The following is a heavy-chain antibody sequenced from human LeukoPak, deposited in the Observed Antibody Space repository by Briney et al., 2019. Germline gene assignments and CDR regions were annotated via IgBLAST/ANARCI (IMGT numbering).Heavy chain of an antibody. CDR2: INPNSGGT. J-gene: IGHJ4*02. CDR3: ARTVAAGTLVY. Sequence: ASVKVSCKASGYTSTGYYMHWVRQAPGQGLEWMGRINPNSGGTNYAQKFQGRVTMTRDTSISTAYMELSRLRSDDTAVYYCARTVAAGTLVYWGQGTLVTVSS. CDR1: GYTSTGYY. V-gene: IGHV1-2*06. D-gene: IGHD6-13*01.